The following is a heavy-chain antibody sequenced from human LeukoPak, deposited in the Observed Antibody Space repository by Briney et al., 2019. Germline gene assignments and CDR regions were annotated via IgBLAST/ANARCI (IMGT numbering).Heavy chain of an antibody. Sequence: PGGSLRLSYPASGFIFSRNRKHWVRQPPGKGLVWVSRINSDGSSTSYADSVKGRFTISRDNAKNTLYLQMNSLRAEGTAVYYCARETTVTGWFDPWGQGTLVTVSS. CDR3: ARETTVTGWFDP. J-gene: IGHJ5*02. CDR2: INSDGSST. D-gene: IGHD4-17*01. CDR1: GFIFSRNR. V-gene: IGHV3-74*01.